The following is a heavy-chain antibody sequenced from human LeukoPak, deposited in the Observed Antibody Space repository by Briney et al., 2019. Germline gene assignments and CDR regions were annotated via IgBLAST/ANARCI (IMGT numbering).Heavy chain of an antibody. J-gene: IGHJ4*02. Sequence: GGSLRLSCAASGFTLSSYAMSWVRQAPGKGLEWVSAISGSGGSTYYADSVKGRFTISRDNSKNTLYLQMSSLRAEDTAVYYCAKDQGGYGSGSYYSDYWGQGTLVTVSS. D-gene: IGHD3-10*01. V-gene: IGHV3-23*01. CDR1: GFTLSSYA. CDR3: AKDQGGYGSGSYYSDY. CDR2: ISGSGGST.